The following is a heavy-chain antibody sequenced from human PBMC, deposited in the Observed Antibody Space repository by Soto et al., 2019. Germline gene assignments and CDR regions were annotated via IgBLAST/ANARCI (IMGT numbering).Heavy chain of an antibody. CDR2: IYNSGST. D-gene: IGHD3-22*01. Sequence: QVQLQESGPGLVKPSQTLSLTCTVSGGSISSGGYSWSWIRQHPGKGLEWIGYIYNSGSTSYNPSLRSRVTISVDTSKNQFSLKLSSVIAADTAVYYCARLIYDSSGGAFNIWGQGTKVTVSS. V-gene: IGHV4-31*03. CDR1: GGSISSGGYS. CDR3: ARLIYDSSGGAFNI. J-gene: IGHJ3*02.